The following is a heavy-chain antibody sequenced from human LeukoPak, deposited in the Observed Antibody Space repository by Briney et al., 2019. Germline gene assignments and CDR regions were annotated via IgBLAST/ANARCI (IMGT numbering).Heavy chain of an antibody. CDR1: GFTFSSYG. Sequence: GGSLRLSCAASGFTFSSYGMSWVRQAPGKGLEWVSAISGSGGSTYYADSVKGRFTISRDNSKNTLYLQMNSLRAEDTAVYYCARDYYYDSSGYYSRGFDYWGQGTLVTVSS. CDR2: ISGSGGST. J-gene: IGHJ4*02. V-gene: IGHV3-23*01. CDR3: ARDYYYDSSGYYSRGFDY. D-gene: IGHD3-22*01.